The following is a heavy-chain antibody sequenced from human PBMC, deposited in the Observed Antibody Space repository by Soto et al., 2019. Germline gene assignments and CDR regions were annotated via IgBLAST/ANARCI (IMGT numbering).Heavy chain of an antibody. CDR1: GFSFSSSG. D-gene: IGHD6-13*01. CDR3: AKSAGKGGLAAPIDY. CDR2: IWYDGSNK. V-gene: IGHV3-33*06. Sequence: GGSLRLSCASSGFSFSSSGMLWVRQAPGKGLECVAVIWYDGSNKYYADSVKGRFTISRDNSKNTLFLQMDSLRAEDTAVYYCAKSAGKGGLAAPIDYWGQGSLVTVS. J-gene: IGHJ4*02.